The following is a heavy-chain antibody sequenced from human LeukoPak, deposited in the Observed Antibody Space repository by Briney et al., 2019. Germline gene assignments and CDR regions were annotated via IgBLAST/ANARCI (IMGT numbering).Heavy chain of an antibody. Sequence: GESLRLSCAAYGFTFSSYEMNWVRQAPGKGLEWVANIKQDGSEKYYVDSVKGRFTISRDNAKNSLYLQMNSLRADDTAVYYCARDSWFGDYWGQGTLVTVSS. CDR2: IKQDGSEK. J-gene: IGHJ4*02. V-gene: IGHV3-7*01. CDR1: GFTFSSYE. D-gene: IGHD3-10*01. CDR3: ARDSWFGDY.